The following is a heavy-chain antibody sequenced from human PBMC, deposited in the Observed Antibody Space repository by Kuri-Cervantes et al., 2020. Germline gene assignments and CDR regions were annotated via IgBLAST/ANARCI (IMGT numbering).Heavy chain of an antibody. CDR2: MNPNSGNT. D-gene: IGHD2-15*01. Sequence: ASVQVSSKASGYTFTSYDINWVRQATGQGLEWMGWMNPNSGNTGYAQKFQGRVTMTRNTSISTAYMELSSLRSEDTAVYYCARGDYCSGGSCSYGMDVWGQGTTVTVSS. CDR1: GYTFTSYD. CDR3: ARGDYCSGGSCSYGMDV. V-gene: IGHV1-8*01. J-gene: IGHJ6*02.